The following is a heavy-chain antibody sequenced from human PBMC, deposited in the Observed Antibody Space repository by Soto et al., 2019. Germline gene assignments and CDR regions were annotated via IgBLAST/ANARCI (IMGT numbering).Heavy chain of an antibody. Sequence: SETLSLTCAVFGGSVNSGNYYWSWIRQPPGKGLEWIGEMSHSGGTHFNPSLKSRVTISVDTSKNQFSLKMSSVTAADTAVYYCARGYTGTTGNDWFDPWGQGTLVTV. V-gene: IGHV4-61*01. J-gene: IGHJ5*02. CDR1: GGSVNSGNYY. CDR3: ARGYTGTTGNDWFDP. D-gene: IGHD1-7*01. CDR2: MSHSGGT.